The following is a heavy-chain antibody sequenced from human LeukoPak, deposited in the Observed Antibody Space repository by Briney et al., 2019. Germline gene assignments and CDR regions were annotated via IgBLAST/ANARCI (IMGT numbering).Heavy chain of an antibody. Sequence: SETLSLTCTVSGGSISSYYWSWIRQPAGKGLEWIGRIYTSGSTNYNPSLKSRVTISVDTSKNQFSLKLSSVTAADTAVYYCARHRYSYGYFFRGAFDIWGQGTMVTVSS. CDR3: ARHRYSYGYFFRGAFDI. V-gene: IGHV4-4*07. D-gene: IGHD5-18*01. CDR1: GGSISSYY. CDR2: IYTSGST. J-gene: IGHJ3*02.